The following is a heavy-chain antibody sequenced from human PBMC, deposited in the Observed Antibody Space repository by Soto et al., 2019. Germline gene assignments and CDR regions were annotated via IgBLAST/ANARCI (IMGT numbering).Heavy chain of an antibody. J-gene: IGHJ5*02. CDR2: IFYSGST. V-gene: IGHV4-39*01. CDR3: ARHLVVAATTYNWFDL. Sequence: SETLCLTCTVSGGSISSSSYYWGWIRQLPGKGLEWIGSIFYSGSTYYNPSPRSRVTIYIDSSKNQFSLKLSSVTAADTAVYYCARHLVVAATTYNWFDLWGQGTLVTVSS. CDR1: GGSISSSSYY. D-gene: IGHD2-15*01.